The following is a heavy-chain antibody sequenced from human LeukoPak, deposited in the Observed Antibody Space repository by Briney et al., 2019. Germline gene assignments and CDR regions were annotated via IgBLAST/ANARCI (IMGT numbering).Heavy chain of an antibody. CDR1: GFTFSSYE. J-gene: IGHJ6*01. D-gene: IGHD3-3*01. V-gene: IGHV3-48*03. CDR2: IPSSGSPI. Sequence: GGSLRLSCAASGFTFSSYEMNWVRQAPGKGLEWVSYIPSSGSPIYYADSVKGRFTISRDNAKNSLYLQMSSLRAEDTAVYYCARQIYMDVSGQGSTVTVSS. CDR3: ARQIYMDV.